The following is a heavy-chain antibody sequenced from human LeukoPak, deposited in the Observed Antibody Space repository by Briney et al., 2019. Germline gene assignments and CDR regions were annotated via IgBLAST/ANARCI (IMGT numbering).Heavy chain of an antibody. V-gene: IGHV1-8*02. J-gene: IGHJ6*03. CDR3: ARGRSRPTGPTRAYYYYYMDV. CDR2: MNPNSGNT. CDR1: GYTFTSYG. D-gene: IGHD3-9*01. Sequence: AASVKVSCKASGYTFTSYGINWVRQATGQGLEWMGWMNPNSGNTGYAQKFQGRVTMTRNTSISTAYMELSSLRSEDTAVYYCARGRSRPTGPTRAYYYYYMDVWGKGTTVTISS.